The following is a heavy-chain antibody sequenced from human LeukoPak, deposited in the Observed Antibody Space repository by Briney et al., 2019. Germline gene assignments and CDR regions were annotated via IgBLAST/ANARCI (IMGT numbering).Heavy chain of an antibody. CDR1: GFTFSSYA. D-gene: IGHD3-10*01. CDR2: ISYDGSNK. CDR3: AREPLWFGESSGFDY. V-gene: IGHV3-30*04. Sequence: PGGSLRLSCAASGFTFSSYAMHWVRQAPGKGLEWVAVISYDGSNKYYADSVKGRFTISRDNSKNTLYLQMNSLRAEDTAVYYCAREPLWFGESSGFDYWGQGTLVTVSS. J-gene: IGHJ4*02.